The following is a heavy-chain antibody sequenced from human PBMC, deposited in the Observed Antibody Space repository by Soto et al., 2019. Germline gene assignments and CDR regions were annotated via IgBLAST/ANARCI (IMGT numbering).Heavy chain of an antibody. CDR1: GGSISSSSYY. J-gene: IGHJ6*02. CDR3: ARSYDWNFFYYYYGMDV. Sequence: SETLSLTCTVSGGSISSSSYYWGCIRQPPGKGLEWIGSIYYRRSTYYNPSLKSRATISVDTSKNQFSLKLSSVTAADTAVYYCARSYDWNFFYYYYGMDVWGQGSTVTVSS. V-gene: IGHV4-39*01. D-gene: IGHD1-7*01. CDR2: IYYRRST.